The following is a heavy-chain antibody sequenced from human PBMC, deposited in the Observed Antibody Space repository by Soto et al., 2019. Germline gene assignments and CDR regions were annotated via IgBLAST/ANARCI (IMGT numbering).Heavy chain of an antibody. CDR1: GYTLTELS. Sequence: ASVKVSCKVSGYTLTELSMHWVRQAPGKGLEWMGGFDPEDGETIYAQKFQGRVTMTEDTSTDTAYMELSSLRSEDTAVYYCATSQRWLQSKTTDYWGQGTLVTVSS. J-gene: IGHJ4*02. CDR3: ATSQRWLQSKTTDY. D-gene: IGHD5-12*01. V-gene: IGHV1-24*01. CDR2: FDPEDGET.